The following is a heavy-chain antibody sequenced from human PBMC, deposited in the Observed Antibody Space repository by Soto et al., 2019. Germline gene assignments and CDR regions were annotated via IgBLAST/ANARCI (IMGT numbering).Heavy chain of an antibody. Sequence: GSLILSCASSGITLSRHAMVWVRQAPGKGLEWVAVISYDGTTTYYGDSVRGRFTISRDNSKNRLYLQMDSLRTDDTAVYFCARGQSSTVITSTHFDPWGQGTLVTVSS. V-gene: IGHV3-30-3*01. CDR3: ARGQSSTVITSTHFDP. J-gene: IGHJ5*02. CDR1: GITLSRHA. D-gene: IGHD4-17*01. CDR2: ISYDGTTT.